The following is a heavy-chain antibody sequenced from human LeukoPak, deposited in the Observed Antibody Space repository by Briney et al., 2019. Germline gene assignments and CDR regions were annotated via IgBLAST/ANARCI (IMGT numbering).Heavy chain of an antibody. J-gene: IGHJ4*02. V-gene: IGHV3-23*01. CDR1: GFTFSSYW. Sequence: GGSLRLSCAASGFTFSSYWMSWVRQAPGKGLEWVSAISGSGGSTYYADSVKGRFTISRDNSKNTLYLQMNSLRAEDTAVYYCAKANLYYYGSGSYTSVNYWGQGTLVTVSS. D-gene: IGHD3-10*01. CDR3: AKANLYYYGSGSYTSVNY. CDR2: ISGSGGST.